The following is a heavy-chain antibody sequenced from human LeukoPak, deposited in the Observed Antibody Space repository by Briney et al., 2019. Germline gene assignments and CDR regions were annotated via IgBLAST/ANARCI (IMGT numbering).Heavy chain of an antibody. Sequence: SETLSLTCSVYGGSFSDKHWSWIRQTPGQGLEWIGEVDHSGSTNYSPSLKSRVTIPVDTSKNQSSLKLSSVTAADTAVYYCASVLRGVIRNYYYYYMDVWGKGTTVIVSS. CDR1: GGSFSDKH. D-gene: IGHD3-10*01. CDR2: VDHSGST. CDR3: ASVLRGVIRNYYYYYMDV. V-gene: IGHV4-34*01. J-gene: IGHJ6*03.